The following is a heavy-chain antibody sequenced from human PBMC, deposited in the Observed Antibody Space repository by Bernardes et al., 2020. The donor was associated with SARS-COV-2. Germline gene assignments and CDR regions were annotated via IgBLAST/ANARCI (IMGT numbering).Heavy chain of an antibody. J-gene: IGHJ4*02. CDR1: GFTFSNYP. V-gene: IGHV3-30-3*02. Sequence: GGSLRLSCVASGFTFSNYPMHWVRQPPGKGLEWLAVISYEGSSIYYADSVKGRFTISRENSKNTLYLEMNSLRVEDTALYYCVKDILTVTTVFWGQGTLVSVST. CDR2: ISYEGSSI. D-gene: IGHD4-17*01. CDR3: VKDILTVTTVF.